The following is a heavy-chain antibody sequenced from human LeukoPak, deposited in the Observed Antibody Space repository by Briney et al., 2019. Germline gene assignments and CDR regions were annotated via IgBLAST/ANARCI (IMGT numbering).Heavy chain of an antibody. CDR1: GFTFSSYA. Sequence: GGSLRLSCATSGFTFSSYAMSWVRQAPGKGLEWVSSISSSSSYIYYADSVKGRFTISRDNAKNSLYLQMNSLRAEDTAVYYCASKTSCSDWGQGTLVTVSS. J-gene: IGHJ4*02. D-gene: IGHD6-19*01. V-gene: IGHV3-21*01. CDR2: ISSSSSYI. CDR3: ASKTSCSD.